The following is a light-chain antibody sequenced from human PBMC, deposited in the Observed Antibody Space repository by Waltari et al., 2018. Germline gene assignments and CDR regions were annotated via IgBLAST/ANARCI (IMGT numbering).Light chain of an antibody. J-gene: IGLJ2*01. CDR3: CSYAGSNTLV. V-gene: IGLV2-11*01. Sequence: QSALTQPRSVSGSPGQSITISCTGTISDGGVYDYVSWYQQHPGKAPKLIIYDVTERPSGVPDRFSGSKSGNTASLTIFGLQAEDEADYYCCSYAGSNTLVFGGGTNLIV. CDR2: DVT. CDR1: ISDGGVYDY.